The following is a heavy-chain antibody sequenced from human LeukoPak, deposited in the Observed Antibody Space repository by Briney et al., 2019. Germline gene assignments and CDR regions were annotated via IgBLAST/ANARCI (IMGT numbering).Heavy chain of an antibody. V-gene: IGHV3-30-3*01. J-gene: IGHJ3*02. CDR2: ISYDGSNK. Sequence: GGSLRLSCAASGFTFSSYAMHWVRQAPGKGLEWVAVISYDGSNKYYADSVKGRFTISRDNSKNTLYLQMNSLRAEDTAVYYCARAAPSGSYRMPEAFDIWGQGTKVTVSS. CDR3: ARAAPSGSYRMPEAFDI. CDR1: GFTFSSYA. D-gene: IGHD3-10*01.